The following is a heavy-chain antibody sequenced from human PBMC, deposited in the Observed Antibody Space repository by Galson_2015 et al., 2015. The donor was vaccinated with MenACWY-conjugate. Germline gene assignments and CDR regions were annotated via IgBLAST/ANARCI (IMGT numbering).Heavy chain of an antibody. CDR3: ARPSMVRGVTYSGYYFDL. CDR1: GFTFSTYN. CDR2: IATSPTTM. D-gene: IGHD3-10*01. V-gene: IGHV3-48*04. Sequence: SLRLSCAASGFTFSTYNMNWARQAPGKGLEWISFIATSPTTMFYADAVKGRFTVSRDNAKSSLFLQMDSLRAEDTAVYYCARPSMVRGVTYSGYYFDLWGQGTPVTVSS. J-gene: IGHJ4*02.